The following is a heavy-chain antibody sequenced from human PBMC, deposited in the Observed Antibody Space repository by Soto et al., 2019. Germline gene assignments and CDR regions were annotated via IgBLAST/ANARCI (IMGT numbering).Heavy chain of an antibody. CDR2: IYPGDHET. V-gene: IGHV5-51*01. J-gene: IGHJ4*02. D-gene: IGHD6-13*01. CDR3: ARSPRSSPYFDF. CDR1: GYTFSNFW. Sequence: PGESLKISCQSSGYTFSNFWIGWVRQLPGKGLEWMGIIYPGDHETRYSPSFHGKVTIPADRSINTAYLLWNSLEAPDTAFYFCARSPRSSPYFDFWGQGALVTVSS.